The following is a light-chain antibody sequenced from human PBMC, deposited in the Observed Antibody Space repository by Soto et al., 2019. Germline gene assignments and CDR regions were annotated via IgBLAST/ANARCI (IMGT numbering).Light chain of an antibody. CDR3: HQRSNWPPWT. CDR1: QSVSSY. J-gene: IGKJ1*01. CDR2: DAS. Sequence: EIVLTQSPATLSLSPGERATLSCRASQSVSSYLAWYQQKPGQAPRLLIYDASNRATGIPARFSGSGSGTDFTLAISSLEPEDFAVYSCHQRSNWPPWTFGQGTKVEIK. V-gene: IGKV3-11*01.